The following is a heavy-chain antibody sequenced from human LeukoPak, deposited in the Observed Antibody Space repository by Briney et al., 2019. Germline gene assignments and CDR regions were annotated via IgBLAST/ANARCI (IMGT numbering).Heavy chain of an antibody. J-gene: IGHJ4*02. CDR1: GYTFTSYD. CDR3: ARGSLWFGELCDY. D-gene: IGHD3-10*01. CDR2: MNPNSGNT. Sequence: ASVKVSCRASGYTFTSYDINWVRQATGQGLEWMGWMNPNSGNTGYAQKFQGRVTMTRNTSISTAYMELSSLRSEDTAVYYCARGSLWFGELCDYWGQGTLVTVSS. V-gene: IGHV1-8*01.